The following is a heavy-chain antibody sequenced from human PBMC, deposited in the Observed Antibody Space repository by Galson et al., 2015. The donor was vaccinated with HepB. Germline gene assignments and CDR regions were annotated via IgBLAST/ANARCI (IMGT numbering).Heavy chain of an antibody. CDR3: ARDRHYDYAGKGSYYYYAMDV. J-gene: IGHJ6*02. CDR2: INHSGST. D-gene: IGHD3-16*01. Sequence: LSLTCAVYGGSFSGYYWSWIRQPPGKGLEWIGEINHSGSTNYNPSLKSRVTISVDTSKNQFSLKLSSVTAADTAVYYCARDRHYDYAGKGSYYYYAMDVWGQGTTVAVSS. V-gene: IGHV4-34*01. CDR1: GGSFSGYY.